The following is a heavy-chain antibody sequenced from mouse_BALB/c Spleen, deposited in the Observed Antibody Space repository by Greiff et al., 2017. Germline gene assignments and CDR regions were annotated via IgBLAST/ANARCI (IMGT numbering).Heavy chain of an antibody. J-gene: IGHJ1*01. D-gene: IGHD1-1*02. CDR3: ARDYGGYFDD. Sequence: QVQLQQSGPELVKPGASVRISCKASGYTFTSYYIHWVKQSPGQGLEWIGWIYPGNGNTKYNEKFKGKATLTADKSSSTAYMQLSSLTSEDSAVYVCARDYGGYFDDWGAGTTVTVSS. CDR1: GYTFTSYY. V-gene: IGHV1S56*01. CDR2: IYPGNGNT.